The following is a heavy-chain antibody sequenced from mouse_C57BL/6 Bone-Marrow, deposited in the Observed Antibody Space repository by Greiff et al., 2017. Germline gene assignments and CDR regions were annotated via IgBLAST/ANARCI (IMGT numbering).Heavy chain of an antibody. Sequence: VQLQQSGAELVRPGASVKLSCTASGFNIKDDYMHWVKQRPEQGLEWIGWIDPENGDTEYAAKFQGKATITADTSSNTAYLLLSSLTSEDTAFYYGTPITSVVIPYSLDYWGQGTSVTVSS. D-gene: IGHD1-1*01. CDR3: TPITSVVIPYSLDY. J-gene: IGHJ4*01. CDR1: GFNIKDDY. CDR2: IDPENGDT. V-gene: IGHV14-4*01.